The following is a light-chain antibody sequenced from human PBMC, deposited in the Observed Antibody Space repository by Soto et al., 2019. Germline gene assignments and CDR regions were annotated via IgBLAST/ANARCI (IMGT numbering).Light chain of an antibody. CDR2: AAS. J-gene: IGKJ4*01. Sequence: DIVLTQSPGTLSLSPGERATLSCRASQTVSSSFLAWYQQTPGQAPRLLIYAASSRATGIPDRFSGSVSGTDGTITISSLEPEDGSVYDCHQRSNWTRTFGGGTKVDIK. CDR3: HQRSNWTRT. V-gene: IGKV3D-20*02. CDR1: QTVSSSF.